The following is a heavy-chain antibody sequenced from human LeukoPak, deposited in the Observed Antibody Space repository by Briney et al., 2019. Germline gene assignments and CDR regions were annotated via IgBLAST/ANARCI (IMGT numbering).Heavy chain of an antibody. D-gene: IGHD3-10*01. Sequence: PSETLSLTCTVSGGSMSSYYWSWIRQPPGKGLEWIGYISYSGNTNYNPSLKSRVTMSVDTSNNEYSLKLRSVTPADTAVYYCARAGPAPTSDGGPIADSWGQGTLVTVSS. CDR1: GGSMSSYY. CDR2: ISYSGNT. CDR3: ARAGPAPTSDGGPIADS. J-gene: IGHJ4*02. V-gene: IGHV4-59*01.